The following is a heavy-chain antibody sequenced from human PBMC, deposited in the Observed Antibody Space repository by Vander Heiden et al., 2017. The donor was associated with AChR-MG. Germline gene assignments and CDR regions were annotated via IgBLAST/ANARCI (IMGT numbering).Heavy chain of an antibody. Sequence: QVQLVESGGGVFQPGGSLRLSCAASGFTFSSYGMHWVRQAPGKGLEWVAFIRYDGSNKYYADSVKGRFTISRDNSKNTLYLQMNSLRAEDTAVYYCANLIKIGGYVRDYYYGMDVWGQGTTVTVSS. CDR1: GFTFSSYG. D-gene: IGHD5-12*01. CDR3: ANLIKIGGYVRDYYYGMDV. J-gene: IGHJ6*02. CDR2: IRYDGSNK. V-gene: IGHV3-30*02.